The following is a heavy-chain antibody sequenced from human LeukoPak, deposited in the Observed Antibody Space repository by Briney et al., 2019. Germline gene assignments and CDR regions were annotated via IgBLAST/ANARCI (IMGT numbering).Heavy chain of an antibody. Sequence: SETLSLTCTVSGGSISSYYWSWIRQPPGKGLEWIGYIYYSGSTNYNPSLKSRVTISVDTSKNQFSLKLSSVTAADTAVYYCARLYSSGWYVDYWGQGTLVTVSS. CDR2: IYYSGST. V-gene: IGHV4-59*12. CDR1: GGSISSYY. D-gene: IGHD6-19*01. CDR3: ARLYSSGWYVDY. J-gene: IGHJ4*02.